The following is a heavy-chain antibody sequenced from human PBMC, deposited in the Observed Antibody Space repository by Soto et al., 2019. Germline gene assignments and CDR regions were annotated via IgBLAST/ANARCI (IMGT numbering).Heavy chain of an antibody. CDR1: GFTFSNAW. CDR2: IKSKTDGGTT. Sequence: EVQLVESGGGLVKPGGSLRLSCAASGFTFSNAWMSWVRQAPGKGLEWVGRIKSKTDGGTTDYAAPVKGRFTISRDDSKNTLYLQMNSLKTEDTAVYYCTTDASANIVTTITGYWGQGTLVTVSS. V-gene: IGHV3-15*01. CDR3: TTDASANIVTTITGY. J-gene: IGHJ4*02. D-gene: IGHD5-12*01.